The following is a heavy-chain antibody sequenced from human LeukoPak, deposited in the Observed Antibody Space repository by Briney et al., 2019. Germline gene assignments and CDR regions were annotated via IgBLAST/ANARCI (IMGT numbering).Heavy chain of an antibody. J-gene: IGHJ3*02. Sequence: ASVTVSCKASGGTFSNYAITWVRQAPGQGLEWMGGIIPIFATTNYAQTFQGRVTITADKSTSTANMELSSLRSDDTAVYYCAIQPPYSGYDAFDIWGQGTMVTAAS. D-gene: IGHD5-12*01. CDR3: AIQPPYSGYDAFDI. V-gene: IGHV1-69*06. CDR1: GGTFSNYA. CDR2: IIPIFATT.